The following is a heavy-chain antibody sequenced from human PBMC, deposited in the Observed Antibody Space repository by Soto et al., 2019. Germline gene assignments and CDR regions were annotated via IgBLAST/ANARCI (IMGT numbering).Heavy chain of an antibody. CDR1: GYTFTGYY. CDR3: ARSRGGTGVHFDF. Sequence: SVKVSCKASGYTFTGYYMHWVRQAPGQGLEWMGGIIPIFGTANYAQKFQGRVTITADESTSTAYMELSSLRSEDTAVYYCARSRGGTGVHFDFWGQGTQVTVSS. CDR2: IIPIFGTA. D-gene: IGHD7-27*01. J-gene: IGHJ4*02. V-gene: IGHV1-69*13.